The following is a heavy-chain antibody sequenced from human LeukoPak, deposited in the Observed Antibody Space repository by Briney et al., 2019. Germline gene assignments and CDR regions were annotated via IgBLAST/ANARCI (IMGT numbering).Heavy chain of an antibody. J-gene: IGHJ4*01. Sequence: PGGSLRLSCTASGFTLRNYWMHWVRQVPGKRLVWVSRISGDGSVTNYAVSVQGRFTISRDNAKNTLYLQIDSLRSEDMAVYYCARYSSSTGGASYYLDYWGHGTLVTVSS. CDR2: ISGDGSVT. CDR3: ARYSSSTGGASYYLDY. CDR1: GFTLRNYW. D-gene: IGHD6-6*01. V-gene: IGHV3-74*01.